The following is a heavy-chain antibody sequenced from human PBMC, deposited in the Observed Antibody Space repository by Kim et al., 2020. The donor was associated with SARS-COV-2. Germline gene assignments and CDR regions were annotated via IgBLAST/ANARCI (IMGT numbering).Heavy chain of an antibody. Sequence: GGSLRLSCAASGFTFDDYAMHWVRQAPGRGLEWVPGISWNSGSIGYADSVKGRFTISRDNAKNSLYLQMNSLRAEDTALYYCAKDYYGSGSYSPFDYWGQGTMVTVSS. D-gene: IGHD3-10*01. CDR3: AKDYYGSGSYSPFDY. CDR1: GFTFDDYA. J-gene: IGHJ4*02. V-gene: IGHV3-9*01. CDR2: ISWNSGSI.